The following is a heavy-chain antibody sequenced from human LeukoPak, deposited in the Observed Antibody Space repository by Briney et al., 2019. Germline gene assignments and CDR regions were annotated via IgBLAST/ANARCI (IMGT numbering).Heavy chain of an antibody. D-gene: IGHD6-13*01. CDR1: GGTFSSYA. Sequence: SVKVSCKASGGTFSSYAISWVRQAPGQGLEWMGRIIPILGIANYAQKFQGRVTITADKSTSTAYMELSSLRSEDTAVYYCAREAAAAGHFDYWGQGTLVTVSS. J-gene: IGHJ4*02. V-gene: IGHV1-69*04. CDR3: AREAAAAGHFDY. CDR2: IIPILGIA.